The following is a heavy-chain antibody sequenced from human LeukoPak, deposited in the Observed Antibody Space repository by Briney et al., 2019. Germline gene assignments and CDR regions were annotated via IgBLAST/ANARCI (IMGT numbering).Heavy chain of an antibody. CDR1: GGSFSGYY. CDR2: INHSGST. J-gene: IGHJ4*02. CDR3: ARGSEMATILIDY. Sequence: SETLSLTCAVYGGSFSGYYWSWIRQPPGKGLEWIGEINHSGSTNYNPSLKSRVTISVDTSKNRFSLKLSSVTAADTAVYYCARGSEMATILIDYWGQGTLVTVSS. V-gene: IGHV4-34*01. D-gene: IGHD5-24*01.